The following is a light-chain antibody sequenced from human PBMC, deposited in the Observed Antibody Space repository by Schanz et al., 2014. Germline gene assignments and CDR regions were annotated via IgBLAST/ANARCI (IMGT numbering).Light chain of an antibody. CDR1: QSISNW. CDR3: QQYNSPLT. J-gene: IGKJ4*01. CDR2: DAS. V-gene: IGKV1-5*01. Sequence: DIQMTQSPSTLSASVGDRVTITCRASQSISNWLAWYQQKLGKAPKVLIYDASILESGVPSRFSGTGSGTEFTLTISSLQPDDFATYYCQQYNSPLTFGGGTKVEIK.